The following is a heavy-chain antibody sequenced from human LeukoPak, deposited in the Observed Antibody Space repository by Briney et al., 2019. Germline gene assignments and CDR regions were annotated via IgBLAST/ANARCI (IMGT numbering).Heavy chain of an antibody. J-gene: IGHJ6*03. Sequence: SETLSLTCTVSGGSISSSGYDWVWIRQPPGKGLEWIGSIHYSGSTYYNPSLKSRVTISVDTSKNQFSLKLSSVTAADTAVYYCARQRGPRYCSSTSCRRGRSDYMDVWGKGTTVTISS. V-gene: IGHV4-39*01. CDR1: GGSISSSGYD. CDR3: ARQRGPRYCSSTSCRRGRSDYMDV. D-gene: IGHD2-2*01. CDR2: IHYSGST.